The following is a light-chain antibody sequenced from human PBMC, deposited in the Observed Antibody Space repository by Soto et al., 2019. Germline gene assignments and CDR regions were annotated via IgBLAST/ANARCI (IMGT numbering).Light chain of an antibody. Sequence: DIQMTQSPSTLSASVGDRVTITCRASQSISNLLAWYQQKPGKAPKLLMYDASRLKTGVPSRFSGSGSGTDFTLSISSLQPDDFATDYCQQYNSYSSWTFGQGTKVDIK. CDR1: QSISNL. CDR2: DAS. J-gene: IGKJ1*01. CDR3: QQYNSYSSWT. V-gene: IGKV1-5*01.